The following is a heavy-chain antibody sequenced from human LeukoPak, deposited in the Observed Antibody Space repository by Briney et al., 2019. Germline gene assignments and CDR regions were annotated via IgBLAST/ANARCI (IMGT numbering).Heavy chain of an antibody. CDR2: IKQDGSEK. D-gene: IGHD1-7*01. J-gene: IGHJ6*03. CDR3: ARDSEGNYGYYYYYYMDV. Sequence: PEGSLRISCAASGFSVSSYWMSWVRQATGKGLEALANIKQDGSEKYYVDSVKGRFTISRDNAKNSLYLQMNSLRAEDTAVYYCARDSEGNYGYYYYYYMDVWGKGTTVTVSS. CDR1: GFSVSSYW. V-gene: IGHV3-7*01.